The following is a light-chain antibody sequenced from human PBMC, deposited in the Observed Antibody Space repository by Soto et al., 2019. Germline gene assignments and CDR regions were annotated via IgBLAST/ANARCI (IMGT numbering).Light chain of an antibody. J-gene: IGKJ1*01. CDR2: GAS. CDR1: QSVSSN. V-gene: IGKV3-15*01. CDR3: QQYNNWPQT. Sequence: EIVMTQSPATLSVSPGERATLSCRASQSVSSNLAWYQQKPGQAPRLLIYGASTRATGIPARFSGSGSGTEFTLTIRRLQSEDFAVYYCQQYNNWPQTFGQGTKVEI.